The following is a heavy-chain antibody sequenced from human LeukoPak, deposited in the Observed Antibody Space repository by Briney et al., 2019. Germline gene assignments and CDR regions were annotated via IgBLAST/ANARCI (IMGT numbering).Heavy chain of an antibody. CDR1: GFTFDDYA. J-gene: IGHJ4*02. Sequence: GRSLRLSCAASGFTFDDYAMHWVRQAPGKGLEWVSGISWNSGSIGYADSVRGRFTISRDNAKNSLYLQMNSLRAEDTALYYCAKVGYYYDSSGYSQPFDYWGQGTLVTVSS. CDR2: ISWNSGSI. D-gene: IGHD3-22*01. CDR3: AKVGYYYDSSGYSQPFDY. V-gene: IGHV3-9*01.